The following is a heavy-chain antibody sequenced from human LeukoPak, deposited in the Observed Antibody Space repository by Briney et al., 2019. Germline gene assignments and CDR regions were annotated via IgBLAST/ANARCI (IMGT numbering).Heavy chain of an antibody. CDR1: GFTFSSYS. CDR2: ISFDGSDK. V-gene: IGHV3-30*03. Sequence: GGSLRLSCAASGFTFSSYSMNWVRQAPGKGLEWVAAISFDGSDKYYTDSVKGRFTISRDNSKNTLSLQMNSLRAADTAVFYCARGTDSSGWYGAFDIWGQGTLVTVSP. CDR3: ARGTDSSGWYGAFDI. D-gene: IGHD6-19*01. J-gene: IGHJ3*02.